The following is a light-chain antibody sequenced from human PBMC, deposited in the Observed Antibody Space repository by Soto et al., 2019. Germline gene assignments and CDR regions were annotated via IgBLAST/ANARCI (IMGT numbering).Light chain of an antibody. CDR1: QSINRY. J-gene: IGKJ5*01. CDR3: QQRSNWPPIT. V-gene: IGKV3-11*01. CDR2: YAS. Sequence: EIVLTQSPATLSLSPWDRATLSCRASQSINRYLAWYQQKPGQAPRLLIYYASNRAAGIPARFSGSGSGTDFTLTISSLEPEDFAVYYCQQRSNWPPITFGQGTRLEIK.